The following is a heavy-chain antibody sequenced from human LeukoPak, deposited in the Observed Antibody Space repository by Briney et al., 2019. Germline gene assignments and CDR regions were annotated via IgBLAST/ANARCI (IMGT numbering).Heavy chain of an antibody. CDR2: IYYSGST. J-gene: IGHJ3*02. Sequence: SETLSLTCTVSGGSISSYYWSWIRQPPGKGLEWIGYIYYSGSTNYNPSLKSRVTISVDTSKNQFSLKPSSVTAADTAVYYCASQSGYSSGWTAWGAFDIWGQGTMVTVSS. V-gene: IGHV4-59*01. CDR3: ASQSGYSSGWTAWGAFDI. CDR1: GGSISSYY. D-gene: IGHD6-19*01.